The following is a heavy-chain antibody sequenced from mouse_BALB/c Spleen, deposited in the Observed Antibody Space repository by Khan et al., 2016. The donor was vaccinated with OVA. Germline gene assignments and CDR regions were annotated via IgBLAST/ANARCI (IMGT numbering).Heavy chain of an antibody. CDR3: ARDGSRYNYAMDY. Sequence: EVQLVESVPGLVKPSQSLSLTCTVTGYSITSDYAWNWIRQFPGNTLEWMGYISYSGSTNYNPSLKSRISITRDTSKNQFILQLNSVTTEDTATYYCARDGSRYNYAMDYWGQGTSVTVSS. D-gene: IGHD2-3*01. CDR2: ISYSGST. CDR1: GYSITSDYA. V-gene: IGHV3-2*02. J-gene: IGHJ4*01.